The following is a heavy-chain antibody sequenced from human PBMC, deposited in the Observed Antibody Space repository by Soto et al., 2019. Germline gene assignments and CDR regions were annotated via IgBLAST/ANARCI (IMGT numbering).Heavy chain of an antibody. V-gene: IGHV1-8*01. D-gene: IGHD3-16*01. CDR1: GYTFTSDD. Sequence: QVQLVQSGSEVKKPGASVKVSCKASGYTFTSDDINWVRQATGQGLEWMGWMNRNSGNTGYAQKFQGRVTMTWDTSMSMAYIELSSLRSGATGVYFCSRVRRRGIDGMDVWGQGTTVTVSS. CDR3: SRVRRRGIDGMDV. CDR2: MNRNSGNT. J-gene: IGHJ6*02.